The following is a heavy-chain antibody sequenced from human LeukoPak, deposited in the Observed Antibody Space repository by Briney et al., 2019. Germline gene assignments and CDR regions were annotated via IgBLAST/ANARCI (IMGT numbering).Heavy chain of an antibody. CDR3: ARRWESCDY. Sequence: GGSLRLSCAASGFTFSSYGMHWVRQAPGKGLEWVAVISYDGSNKYYADSVKGRFTISRDNSKNTLYLQMNSLRAEDTAVYYCARRWESCDYWGQGTLVTVSS. CDR2: ISYDGSNK. CDR1: GFTFSSYG. D-gene: IGHD1-26*01. V-gene: IGHV3-30*03. J-gene: IGHJ4*02.